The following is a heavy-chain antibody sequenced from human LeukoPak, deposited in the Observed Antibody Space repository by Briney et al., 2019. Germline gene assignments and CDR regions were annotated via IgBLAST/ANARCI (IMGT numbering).Heavy chain of an antibody. J-gene: IGHJ4*02. CDR1: GFTFSNYA. CDR2: ISGSGGST. Sequence: GGSLRLSCAASGFTFSNYAMSWVRQAPGKGLEWVSTISGSGGSTYYADSVKGRVSISRDNSKNTLYLQMNSLRAEDAAVYYCAKDRNSEGGTAKNYWGQGTLVTVSS. D-gene: IGHD1-26*01. V-gene: IGHV3-23*01. CDR3: AKDRNSEGGTAKNY.